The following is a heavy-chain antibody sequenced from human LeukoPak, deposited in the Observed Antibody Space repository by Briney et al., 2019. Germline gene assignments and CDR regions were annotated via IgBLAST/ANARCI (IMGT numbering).Heavy chain of an antibody. J-gene: IGHJ4*02. V-gene: IGHV4-30-2*01. CDR1: GGSISSGGYS. D-gene: IGHD6-6*01. Sequence: SETLSLTCAVSGGSISSGGYSWSWIRQPPGKGLEWIGYIYHSGSTYYNPSLKSRVTISVDRSKNQFSLKLSSVTAADTAVYYCARYSSSSQRFGYWGQGTLVTVSS. CDR2: IYHSGST. CDR3: ARYSSSSQRFGY.